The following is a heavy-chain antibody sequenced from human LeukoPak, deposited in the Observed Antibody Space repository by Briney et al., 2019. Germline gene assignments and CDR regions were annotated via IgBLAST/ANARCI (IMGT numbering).Heavy chain of an antibody. J-gene: IGHJ6*03. CDR3: ARMSYYYDSSGYYDYYYYYYMDV. CDR2: IYYSGST. D-gene: IGHD3-22*01. CDR1: GGSISSYY. Sequence: SETLSLTCTVSGGSISSYYWSWIRQPPGKGLEWIGYIYYSGSTNYNPSLKSRVTISVDTSKNQFSLKLSSVAAAGTAVYYCARMSYYYDSSGYYDYYYYYYMDVWGKGTTVTVSS. V-gene: IGHV4-59*01.